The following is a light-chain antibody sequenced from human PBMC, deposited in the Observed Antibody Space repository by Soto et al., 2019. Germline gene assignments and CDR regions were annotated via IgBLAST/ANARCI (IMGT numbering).Light chain of an antibody. CDR1: SRDVGGYNY. CDR2: EVS. V-gene: IGLV2-8*01. CDR3: CSYSGSNNLRV. Sequence: QSALTQPPSASGSPGQSVTISCTGTSRDVGGYNYVCWYQQHPGKAPKLMIYEVSKRASGVPDRFSGSKCGNTASLTVSGRQVEYEADYYCCSYSGSNNLRVFGTGTKLTVL. J-gene: IGLJ1*01.